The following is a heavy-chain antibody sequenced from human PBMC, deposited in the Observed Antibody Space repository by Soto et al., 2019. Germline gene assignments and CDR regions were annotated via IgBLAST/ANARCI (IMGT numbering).Heavy chain of an antibody. V-gene: IGHV4-34*01. CDR3: ARGADIVLMVYAIDDAFDI. CDR2: INHSGST. CDR1: GGSFSGYY. D-gene: IGHD2-8*01. J-gene: IGHJ3*02. Sequence: SETLSLTCAVYGGSFSGYYWSWIRQPPGKGLEWIGEINHSGSTNYNPSLKSRVTISVDTSKNQFSLKLSSVTAADTAVYYCARGADIVLMVYAIDDAFDIWGLGTMVTVSS.